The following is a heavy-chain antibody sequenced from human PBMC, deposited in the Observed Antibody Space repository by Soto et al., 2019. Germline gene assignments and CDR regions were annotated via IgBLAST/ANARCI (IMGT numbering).Heavy chain of an antibody. CDR3: AKQGGDSVVPAALDY. D-gene: IGHD2-2*01. CDR2: IIPNLGNA. V-gene: IGHV1-8*02. J-gene: IGHJ4*02. Sequence: GPVKVSCKASGYTFTSYGISWVRQAPGQGLEWMGRIIPNLGNANYAQKFQGRVTMTRNTSISTAYMELSSLRSEDTAVYYCAKQGGDSVVPAALDYWGQGTLVTVSS. CDR1: GYTFTSYG.